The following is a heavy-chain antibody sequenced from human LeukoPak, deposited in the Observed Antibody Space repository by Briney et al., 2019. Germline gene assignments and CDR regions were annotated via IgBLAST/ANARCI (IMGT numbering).Heavy chain of an antibody. CDR1: EFSFRNYA. Sequence: GGSRRLSCAASEFSFRNYAMHWVRQAPGKGLEWVGVISYNGRSNNFADSVRGRFTISRDNSMHTLYLQMNSLRVEDTAVYYCARDNYFFDYWGQGTLVTVSS. J-gene: IGHJ4*02. V-gene: IGHV3-30-3*01. CDR3: ARDNYFFDY. D-gene: IGHD3-3*01. CDR2: ISYNGRSN.